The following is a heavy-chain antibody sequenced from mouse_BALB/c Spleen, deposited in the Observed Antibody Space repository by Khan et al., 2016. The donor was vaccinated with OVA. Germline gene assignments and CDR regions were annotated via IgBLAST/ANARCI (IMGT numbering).Heavy chain of an antibody. V-gene: IGHV4-1*02. J-gene: IGHJ3*01. CDR1: GFDFSRYW. CDR2: INPDSSTI. Sequence: EVKLLESGGGLVQPGGSLKLSCAASGFDFSRYWMSWVRQAPGKGLEWIGEINPDSSTINYTPSLKDKFIISRDNAKNTLYLQMSKVRSGDTALYYCARPYRYDGRAWFAYWGQGNLVTVAA. CDR3: ARPYRYDGRAWFAY. D-gene: IGHD2-14*01.